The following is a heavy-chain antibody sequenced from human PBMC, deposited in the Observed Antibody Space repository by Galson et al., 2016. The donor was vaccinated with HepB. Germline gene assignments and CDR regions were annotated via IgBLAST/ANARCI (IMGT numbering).Heavy chain of an antibody. V-gene: IGHV3-66*01. CDR2: IYRGGNT. CDR3: ARGRGMDV. J-gene: IGHJ6*04. Sequence: LRLSCAASGFTVSSHFMSWVRQAPGKGLEWVSVIYRGGNTYYADSVKGRITISRDNSKNTLYLQMNSLRAEDTAVYYCARGRGMDVWGKGTTVTVSS. CDR1: GFTVSSHF.